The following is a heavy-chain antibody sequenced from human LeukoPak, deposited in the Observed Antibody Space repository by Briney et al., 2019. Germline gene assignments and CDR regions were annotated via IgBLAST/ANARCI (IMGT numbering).Heavy chain of an antibody. Sequence: SETLSLTCTVSGGSISNYYWSWIRQPPGKGLEWIGYIYYSGSTNYNPSLKSRVTISVDTSKNQFSLKLSSVTAADTAVYYCARVNMYSSGVDYWGQGTLVTVSS. D-gene: IGHD6-19*01. CDR2: IYYSGST. J-gene: IGHJ4*02. CDR1: GGSISNYY. CDR3: ARVNMYSSGVDY. V-gene: IGHV4-59*01.